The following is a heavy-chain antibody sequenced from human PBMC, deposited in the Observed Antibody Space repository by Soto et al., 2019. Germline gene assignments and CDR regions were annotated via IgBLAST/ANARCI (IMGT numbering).Heavy chain of an antibody. D-gene: IGHD2-15*01. Sequence: ESGGGLVQPGGSLRLSCAASGFTFSSYWMSWVRQAPGKGLEWVANIKQDGSEKYYVDSVKGRFTISRDNAKNSLYLQMNSLRAEDTAVYYCAREPGRTDIVVVVAATQHWYFDLWGRGTLVTVSS. V-gene: IGHV3-7*01. CDR1: GFTFSSYW. CDR3: AREPGRTDIVVVVAATQHWYFDL. J-gene: IGHJ2*01. CDR2: IKQDGSEK.